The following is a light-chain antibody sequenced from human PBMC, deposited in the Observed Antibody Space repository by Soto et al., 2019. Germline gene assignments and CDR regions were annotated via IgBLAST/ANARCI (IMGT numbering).Light chain of an antibody. CDR1: SSDIGNYNY. V-gene: IGLV2-14*01. CDR2: QVS. Sequence: QSLVTQPASVSGSPGQSISISCTGASSDIGNYNYFSWYQQHPGKAPKLIIYQVSNRPSGVSNRFSGSKSGNTASLTISGLQAEDEADYFCSTYTGSNTPYVFGTGTKVTVL. J-gene: IGLJ1*01. CDR3: STYTGSNTPYV.